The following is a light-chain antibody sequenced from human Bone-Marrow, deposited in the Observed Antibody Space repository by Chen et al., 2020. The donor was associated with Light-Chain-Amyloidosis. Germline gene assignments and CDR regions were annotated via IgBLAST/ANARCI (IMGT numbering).Light chain of an antibody. J-gene: IGLJ3*02. CDR2: DDS. V-gene: IGLV3-21*02. Sequence: SYVLTQPSSVSVAPGQTATIACGGNNIGSTSVHWYQQTPGQAPLLVVYDDSDRPSGIPERLSGSSSGNTATLTISRVEAGDEADYYCHVWDRSSVRPVFGGGTKLTVL. CDR1: NIGSTS. CDR3: HVWDRSSVRPV.